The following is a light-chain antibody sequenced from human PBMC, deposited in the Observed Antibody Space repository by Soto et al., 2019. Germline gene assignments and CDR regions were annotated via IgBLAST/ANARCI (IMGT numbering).Light chain of an antibody. CDR2: TVY. V-gene: IGKV2-30*01. CDR1: QSLMYRDGNTY. J-gene: IGKJ2*01. CDR3: MQATHWPYT. Sequence: AVMTQSPLSLPVTLGQSASIACESSQSLMYRDGNTYLNWFHQRPGQSPRRLIYTVYNRDSGVPHRLSGSGSGTDFTLEISGLEAEAVGVYYCMQATHWPYTFGQGTKLEIK.